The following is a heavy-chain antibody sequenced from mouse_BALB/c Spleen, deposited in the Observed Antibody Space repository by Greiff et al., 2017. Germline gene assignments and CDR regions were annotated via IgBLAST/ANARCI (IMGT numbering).Heavy chain of an antibody. V-gene: IGHV1S135*01. CDR3: ARQGYYAMDY. CDR1: GYAFTSYN. J-gene: IGHJ4*01. CDR2: IDPYNGGT. Sequence: EVLLVESGPELVKPGASVKVSCKASGYAFTSYNMSWVKQSHGKSLEWIGYIDPYNGGTSYNQKFKGKATLTVDKSSSTAYMHLNSLTSEDSAVYYCARQGYYAMDYWGQGTSVTVSS.